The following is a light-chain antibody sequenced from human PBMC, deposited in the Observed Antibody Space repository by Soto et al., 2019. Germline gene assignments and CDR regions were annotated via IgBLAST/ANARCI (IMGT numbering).Light chain of an antibody. CDR2: SDS. V-gene: IGLV1-44*01. Sequence: QSVLTQPPSASGTPGQRVTISCSGSSSNIGSNTVNWYQQLPGAAPKLLIYSDSQRPSGVPDRFSGSKSGTSASLAISGLQSDDEANYYCAACDDSLHGPVMFGGGTQLTVL. CDR3: AACDDSLHGPVM. J-gene: IGLJ3*02. CDR1: SSNIGSNT.